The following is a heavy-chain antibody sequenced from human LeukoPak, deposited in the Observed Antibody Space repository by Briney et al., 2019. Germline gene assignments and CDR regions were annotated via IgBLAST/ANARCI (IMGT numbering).Heavy chain of an antibody. Sequence: SETLSLTCAVYGGSFSGYYWGWIRQPPGKGLEWIGEINHSGSTNYNPSLKSRVTISVDTSKNQFSLKLSSVTAADTAVYYCARGGYILTGYYDFDYWGQGTLVTVSS. D-gene: IGHD3-9*01. CDR1: GGSFSGYY. CDR3: ARGGYILTGYYDFDY. V-gene: IGHV4-34*01. J-gene: IGHJ4*02. CDR2: INHSGST.